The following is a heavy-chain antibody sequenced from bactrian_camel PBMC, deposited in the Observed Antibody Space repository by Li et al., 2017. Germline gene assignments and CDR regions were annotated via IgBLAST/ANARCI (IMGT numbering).Heavy chain of an antibody. CDR3: TARYEFGLGACRGVGGLGF. CDR2: INLLHRT. CDR1: GFTFSTYV. D-gene: IGHD1*01. V-gene: IGHV3S40*01. J-gene: IGHJ6*01. Sequence: VQLVESGGDLVQPRGSLRLSCAASGFTFSTYVMTWVRQAPGKGLEWVSSINLLHRTFYGDSVKGRFTISKDNAKKTLYLQMNSLTPGDTAMYYCTARYEFGLGACRGVGGLGFWGQGTQVTVS.